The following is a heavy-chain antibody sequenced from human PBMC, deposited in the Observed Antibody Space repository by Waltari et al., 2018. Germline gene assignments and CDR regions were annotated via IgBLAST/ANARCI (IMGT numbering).Heavy chain of an antibody. CDR2: IQGSGRT. D-gene: IGHD3-10*02. CDR1: GDSMTGGSW. Sequence: QLQLQQSAPGLVKPSETLSLTCAVSGDSMTGGSWWSGVRQAPGKGLEWVGQIQGSGRTNYNPSLEGRVTISMDMSNNKFSLRVSSATAADTAVYYCARDRGRGMFLDSWGQGILVSVSP. J-gene: IGHJ4*02. V-gene: IGHV4-4*02. CDR3: ARDRGRGMFLDS.